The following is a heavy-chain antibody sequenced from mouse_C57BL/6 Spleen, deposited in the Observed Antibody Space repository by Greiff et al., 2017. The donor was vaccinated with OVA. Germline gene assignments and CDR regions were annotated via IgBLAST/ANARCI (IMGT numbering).Heavy chain of an antibody. J-gene: IGHJ1*03. CDR3: ARKMITTSYFDV. V-gene: IGHV1-18*01. CDR1: GYTFTDYN. D-gene: IGHD2-4*01. CDR2: INPNNGGT. Sequence: VQLQQSGPELVKPGASVKIPCKASGYTFTDYNMDWVKQSHGKSLEWIGDINPNNGGTIYNQKFKGKATLTVDKSSSTAYMELRSLTSEDTAVYYCARKMITTSYFDVWGTGTTVTVSS.